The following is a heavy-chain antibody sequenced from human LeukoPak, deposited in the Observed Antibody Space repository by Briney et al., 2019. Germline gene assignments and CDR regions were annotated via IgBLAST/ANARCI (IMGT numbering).Heavy chain of an antibody. V-gene: IGHV1-8*01. CDR2: MNPNSGNT. CDR1: GYTFTSYD. D-gene: IGHD6-13*01. J-gene: IGHJ4*02. CDR3: ARMGSSSWYGGFDY. Sequence: ASVKVSCKASGYTFTSYDINWVRQATGQGLEWMGWMNPNSGNTGYAQKFQGRVTMTRNTSISTAYMELSSLRSEDTAVYYCARMGSSSWYGGFDYWGQGTLVTVSS.